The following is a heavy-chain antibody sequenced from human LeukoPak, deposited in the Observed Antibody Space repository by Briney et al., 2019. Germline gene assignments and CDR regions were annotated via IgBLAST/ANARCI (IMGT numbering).Heavy chain of an antibody. CDR1: GGSISSYY. V-gene: IGHV4-59*01. Sequence: PSQTLSLTCTVSGGSISSYYWSWIRQPPGKGLEWIGYIYYSGSTTYNPSLKSRVTISVDTSKNQFSLKLSSVTAADTAVYYCARWGIAARGNFDYWGQGTLVTVSS. D-gene: IGHD6-6*01. CDR3: ARWGIAARGNFDY. J-gene: IGHJ4*02. CDR2: IYYSGST.